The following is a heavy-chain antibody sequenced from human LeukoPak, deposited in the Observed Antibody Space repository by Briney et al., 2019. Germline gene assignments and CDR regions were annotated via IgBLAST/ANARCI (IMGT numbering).Heavy chain of an antibody. CDR1: GGSISSGGYY. V-gene: IGHV4-31*03. CDR2: IYYSGST. J-gene: IGHJ4*02. Sequence: PSETLSLTCTVSGGSISSGGYYWSWIRQHPGKGLEWIGYIYYSGSTYYNPSLKSRVTISVDTSKNQFSLKLSSVTAAATAVYYCAREVRNYIPIHWGQGTLVTVSS. CDR3: AREVRNYIPIH. D-gene: IGHD1-7*01.